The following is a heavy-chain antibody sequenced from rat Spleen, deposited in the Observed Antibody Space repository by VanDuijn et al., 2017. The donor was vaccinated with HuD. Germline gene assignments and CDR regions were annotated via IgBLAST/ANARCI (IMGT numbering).Heavy chain of an antibody. CDR3: SGPFDY. V-gene: IGHV5-29*01. CDR1: GFTFSNYG. Sequence: EVQLVESGGGLVQPGRSLKLSCAASGFTFSNYGMAWVRQAPTKGLEWVATINYDGSSTHFRDSVKGRFTISRDNAKSTLYLQMDSLRSEDTATYYCSGPFDYWGQGVMVTVSS. D-gene: IGHD3-3*01. J-gene: IGHJ2*01. CDR2: INYDGSST.